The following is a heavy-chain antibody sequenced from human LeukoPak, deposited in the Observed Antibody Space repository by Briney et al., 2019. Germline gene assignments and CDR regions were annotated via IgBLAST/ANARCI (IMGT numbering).Heavy chain of an antibody. CDR3: AKVAEMDTILGKFDN. V-gene: IGHV3-23*01. Sequence: GGSLRLSCAASGFTFSSYAMSWVRQAPGKGLEWVSAISGNGGRTYYADSVKGRFTISRDNSENTLYLQMNSLRAEDTAVYYCAKVAEMDTILGKFDNWGQGTLVTVSS. CDR2: ISGNGGRT. D-gene: IGHD5-24*01. J-gene: IGHJ5*02. CDR1: GFTFSSYA.